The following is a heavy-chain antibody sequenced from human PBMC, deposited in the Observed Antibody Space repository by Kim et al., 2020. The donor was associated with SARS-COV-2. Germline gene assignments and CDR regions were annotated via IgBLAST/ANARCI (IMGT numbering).Heavy chain of an antibody. Sequence: GGSLRLSCAASGFTFSSYGMHWVRQAPGKGLEWVAVIWYDGSNKYYADSVKGRFTISRDNSKNTLYLQMNSLRAEDTAVYYCASTIYDFSYYYYGMDVWGQGTTVTVSS. CDR1: GFTFSSYG. CDR2: IWYDGSNK. CDR3: ASTIYDFSYYYYGMDV. D-gene: IGHD3-3*01. V-gene: IGHV3-33*01. J-gene: IGHJ6*02.